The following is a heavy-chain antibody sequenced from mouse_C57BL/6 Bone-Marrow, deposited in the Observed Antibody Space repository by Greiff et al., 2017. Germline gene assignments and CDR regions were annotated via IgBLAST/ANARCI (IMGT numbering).Heavy chain of an antibody. J-gene: IGHJ2*01. D-gene: IGHD1-1*01. CDR1: GYTFTSYW. Sequence: VQLKESGTVLARPGASVKMSCKTSGYTFTSYWMHWVKQRPGKGLEWIGAICPGNSDTSYNQKIKGKAKLTAVTSASTAYMEISSLTNEDSAVYYGTRSNYCGSSCLCVDYCGQGTTLTVSA. CDR3: TRSNYCGSSCLCVDY. CDR2: ICPGNSDT. V-gene: IGHV1-5*01.